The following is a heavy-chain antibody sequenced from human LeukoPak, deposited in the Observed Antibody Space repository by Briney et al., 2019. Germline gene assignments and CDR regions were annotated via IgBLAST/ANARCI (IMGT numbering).Heavy chain of an antibody. V-gene: IGHV3-21*01. CDR2: ISSSSSYI. D-gene: IGHD5-12*01. CDR1: GFTFSSYS. J-gene: IGHJ4*02. CDR3: ARGLINSGHDYSLVYFDY. Sequence: PGGSLRLSCAASGFTFSSYSMNWVRQAPGKGLEWVSSISSSSSYIYYADSVKGRFTISRDNAKNSLYLQMNSLRAEDTAVYYCARGLINSGHDYSLVYFDYWGQGTLVTVSS.